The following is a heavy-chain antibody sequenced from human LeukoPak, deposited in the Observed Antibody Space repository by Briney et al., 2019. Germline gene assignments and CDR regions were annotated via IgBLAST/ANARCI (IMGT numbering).Heavy chain of an antibody. V-gene: IGHV3-73*01. CDR2: IRSKVNSYST. CDR1: GFTFSGSA. D-gene: IGHD3-9*01. CDR3: TILPYYDILTGYPIDY. J-gene: IGHJ4*02. Sequence: GGXLRLSCAASGFTFSGSAMHWVRQASGKGVEGVGRIRSKVNSYSTAYAAPVKARFTISIDYSKNTAYLQMNSLKTEDTAVYYCTILPYYDILTGYPIDYWGQGTLVTVSS.